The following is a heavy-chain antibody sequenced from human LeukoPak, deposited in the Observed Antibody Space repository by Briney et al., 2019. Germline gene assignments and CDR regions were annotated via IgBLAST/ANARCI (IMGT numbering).Heavy chain of an antibody. CDR1: GPNFDDSA. CDR2: ISADGGST. J-gene: IGHJ4*02. V-gene: IGHV3-43*02. CDR3: AKESGKFDY. Sequence: GGSLRLSCVASGPNFDDSAMHWVRQAPGKGLEWVSLISADGGSTFSADSVKGRFSISRDNSKNSLYLQMNSLRSEDTAMYYCAKESGKFDYWGQGTLVAVCS.